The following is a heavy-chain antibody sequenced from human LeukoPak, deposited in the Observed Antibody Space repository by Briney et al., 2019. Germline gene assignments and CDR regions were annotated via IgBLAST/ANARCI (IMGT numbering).Heavy chain of an antibody. D-gene: IGHD3-22*01. V-gene: IGHV1-46*01. CDR1: GYTFTSYY. J-gene: IGHJ3*02. Sequence: ASVKVSCKASGYTFTSYYMHWVRQAPGQGLEWMGIINPSGGSTSYAQKFQGRVTMTRDTSISTAYMELSRLRSDDTAVYYCARAEDYYDSSGYYLLAFDIWGQGTMVTVSS. CDR2: INPSGGST. CDR3: ARAEDYYDSSGYYLLAFDI.